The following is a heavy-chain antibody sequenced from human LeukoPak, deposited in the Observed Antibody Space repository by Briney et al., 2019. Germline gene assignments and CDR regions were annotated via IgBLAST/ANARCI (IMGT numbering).Heavy chain of an antibody. J-gene: IGHJ5*02. CDR3: ARRVAAYGSGSSSNWFDP. V-gene: IGHV4-59*01. CDR1: GGSISSYY. D-gene: IGHD3-10*01. Sequence: PSETLSLTCTVSGGSISSYYWSWIRQPPGKGLEWIGYIYYSGSTNYNPSLKSRVTISVDTSKNQFSLKLSSVTAADTAVYYCARRVAAYGSGSSSNWFDPWGQGTLVTVSS. CDR2: IYYSGST.